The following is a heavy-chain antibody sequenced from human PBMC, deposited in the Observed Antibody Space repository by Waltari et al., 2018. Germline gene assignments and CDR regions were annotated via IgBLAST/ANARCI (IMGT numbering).Heavy chain of an antibody. D-gene: IGHD4-17*01. CDR1: GGSISSSSYY. Sequence: QLQLQESGPGLVKPSETLSLTCPVSGGSISSSSYYWGWIRQPPGKGLEWIGSIYYSGSTYYNPSLKSRVTISVDTSKNQFSLKLSSVTAADTAVYYCARHDYGDTRGDYWGQGTLVTVSS. CDR2: IYYSGST. CDR3: ARHDYGDTRGDY. V-gene: IGHV4-39*01. J-gene: IGHJ4*02.